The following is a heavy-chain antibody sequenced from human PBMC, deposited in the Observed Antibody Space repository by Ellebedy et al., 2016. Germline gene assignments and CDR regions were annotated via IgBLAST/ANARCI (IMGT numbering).Heavy chain of an antibody. D-gene: IGHD3-3*01. V-gene: IGHV3-74*01. J-gene: IGHJ6*02. CDR2: INSDGSST. CDR1: GFTFSSYW. Sequence: GGSLRLSCAASGFTFSSYWMHWVRQAPGKGLVWVSRINSDGSSTSYADSVKGRFTISSDNAKNTLYLQRNSLRAEDTAVYYCARGGGYYDFRSGYVWVYYGMDVWGQGTTVTVSS. CDR3: ARGGGYYDFRSGYVWVYYGMDV.